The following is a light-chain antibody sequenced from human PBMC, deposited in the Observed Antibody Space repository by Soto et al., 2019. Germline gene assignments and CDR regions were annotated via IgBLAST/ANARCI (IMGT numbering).Light chain of an antibody. CDR2: KAS. V-gene: IGKV1-5*03. Sequence: DIQMTQSPSTLSASVGDRVTITCRASQSISSWLAWYQQKPGKAPKLLIYKASSLERGVPSRFSGSGSGTEFTLTISSLQPDDCATYYCQTAWTFGQGTKVEIK. CDR3: QTAWT. CDR1: QSISSW. J-gene: IGKJ1*01.